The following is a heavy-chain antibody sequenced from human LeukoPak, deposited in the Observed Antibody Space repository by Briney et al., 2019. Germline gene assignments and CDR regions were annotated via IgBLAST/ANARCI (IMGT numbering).Heavy chain of an antibody. CDR3: ARGGILTVGNWFDP. CDR1: GGSFSGYY. V-gene: IGHV4-34*01. CDR2: INHSGST. D-gene: IGHD3-9*01. Sequence: SETLSLTCAVYGGSFSGYYWSWIRQPPGKGLEWIGEINHSGSTNYNPSLKSRVTISVDTSKNQFSLKLSSVTAADTAVYYCARGGILTVGNWFDPWGQGTQVTVSS. J-gene: IGHJ5*02.